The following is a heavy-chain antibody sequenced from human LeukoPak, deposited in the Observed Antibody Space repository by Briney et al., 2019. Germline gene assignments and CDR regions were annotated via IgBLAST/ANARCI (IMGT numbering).Heavy chain of an antibody. D-gene: IGHD1-1*01. Sequence: SETLSLTCTVSGGSISSYYWSWIRQPPGEGLEWIGYIYYSGSTNYNPSLKSRVTISVDTSKNQFSLKLSSVTAADTAVYYCARHKNAGMDVWGQGTTVTDSS. J-gene: IGHJ6*02. V-gene: IGHV4-59*08. CDR2: IYYSGST. CDR1: GGSISSYY. CDR3: ARHKNAGMDV.